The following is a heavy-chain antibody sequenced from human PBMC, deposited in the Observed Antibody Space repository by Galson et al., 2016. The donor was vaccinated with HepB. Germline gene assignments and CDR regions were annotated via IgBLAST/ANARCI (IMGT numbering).Heavy chain of an antibody. D-gene: IGHD6-19*01. J-gene: IGHJ4*02. V-gene: IGHV3-7*03. CDR2: IKQDGSEK. CDR3: ARVYATGWFGY. Sequence: SLRLSCAVSGFIFSDYWMSWVRQAPGKGLEWVASIKQDGSEKYYVDSVKGRFTISRDDGKDSLYLQMNSLRAEDTAVYYGARVYATGWFGYWGQGTLVTVSS. CDR1: GFIFSDYW.